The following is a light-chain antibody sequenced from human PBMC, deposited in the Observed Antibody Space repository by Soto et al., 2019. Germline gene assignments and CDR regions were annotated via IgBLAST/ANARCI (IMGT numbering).Light chain of an antibody. J-gene: IGLJ2*01. CDR2: LNSDGSH. Sequence: QSVLTQSPSASASLGASVKNTCTLSSGHSNYAIAWHQQQSEKGPRYLMKLNSDGSHSKGDGIPDRFSGSSSGAERYLTISSLQSEDEADYYCQTWGSGIVVFGGVTKLTVL. CDR3: QTWGSGIVV. V-gene: IGLV4-69*01. CDR1: SGHSNYA.